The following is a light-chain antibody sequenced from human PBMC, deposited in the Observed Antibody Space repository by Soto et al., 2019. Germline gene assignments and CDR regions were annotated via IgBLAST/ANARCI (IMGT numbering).Light chain of an antibody. Sequence: DIQMTQSPSTLSASVGDRAIITCRASQSPGTWMAWYQQKPGTAPVLLIYDVSKLESGVPSRFSGRASGTKFTLTITSLQPDDFATYYCQQYFSYPLTFGGGTKVEIK. V-gene: IGKV1-5*01. CDR3: QQYFSYPLT. CDR2: DVS. J-gene: IGKJ4*01. CDR1: QSPGTW.